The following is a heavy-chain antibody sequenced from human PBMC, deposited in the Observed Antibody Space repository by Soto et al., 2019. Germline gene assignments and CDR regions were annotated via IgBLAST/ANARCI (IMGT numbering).Heavy chain of an antibody. CDR1: GFTFSSYS. J-gene: IGHJ6*03. V-gene: IGHV3-21*01. CDR2: ISSSSSYI. D-gene: IGHD3-3*01. Sequence: GGSLRLSCAASGFTFSSYSMNWVRQAPGKGLEWVSSISSSSSYIYYADSVKGRFTISRDNAKNSLYLQMNSLRAEDTAVYYCARDPVDFWSDYYYCYMDVWGKGTTVTVSS. CDR3: ARDPVDFWSDYYYCYMDV.